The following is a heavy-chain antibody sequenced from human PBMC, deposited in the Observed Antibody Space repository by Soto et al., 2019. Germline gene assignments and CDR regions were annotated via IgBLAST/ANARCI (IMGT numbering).Heavy chain of an antibody. V-gene: IGHV4-39*01. D-gene: IGHD7-27*01. Sequence: SETLSLTCTVSGGSISSSSYYWGWIRQPPGKGLEWIGSIYYSGSTYYNPSLKSRVTISVDTSKNQFSLKLSSVTAADTAVYYCARRRLPGDYYYYGMDVWGQGTTVTVSS. J-gene: IGHJ6*02. CDR1: GGSISSSSYY. CDR3: ARRRLPGDYYYYGMDV. CDR2: IYYSGST.